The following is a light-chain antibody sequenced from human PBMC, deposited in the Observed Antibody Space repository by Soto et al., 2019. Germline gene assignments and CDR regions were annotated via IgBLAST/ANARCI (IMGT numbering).Light chain of an antibody. CDR2: KAS. CDR3: QHYNTYYT. Sequence: DIQMTQSPYTLSASVGDRVIITCRASQSISSWLAWYQQKPGKATKLLIYKASSLQSGVPSRFSGRGSGTEYTLTISSLHPDDVATYYCQHYNTYYTFGPGTKVDI. V-gene: IGKV1-5*03. J-gene: IGKJ3*01. CDR1: QSISSW.